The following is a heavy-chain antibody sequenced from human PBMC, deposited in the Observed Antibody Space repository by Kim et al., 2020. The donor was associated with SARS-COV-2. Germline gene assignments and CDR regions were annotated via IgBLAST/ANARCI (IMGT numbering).Heavy chain of an antibody. D-gene: IGHD3-16*02. V-gene: IGHV3-23*01. CDR3: AKCSYSYGNDAFDV. J-gene: IGHJ3*01. CDR2: LRGGGAFP. Sequence: GGSLRLSCAGSGFTFSSYAMSWVRQAPWKWLDWFSFLRGGGAFPTYADSVKGRFTISRDNSKNTLFLQMNSLRAEDTAIYYCAKCSYSYGNDAFDVWGQGTIVTVSS. CDR1: GFTFSSYA.